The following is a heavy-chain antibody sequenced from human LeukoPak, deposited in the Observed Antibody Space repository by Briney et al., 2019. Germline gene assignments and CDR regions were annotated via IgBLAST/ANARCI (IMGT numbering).Heavy chain of an antibody. Sequence: PGGSLRLSCAASGFTFSSDNMNWVRQAPGKGLEWVSSISSSSSYIYYADSVKGRFTISRDNAKNSLYLQMNSLRAEDTAVYYCARDPAYTCGGDCSDAFDIWGQGTMVTVSS. CDR2: ISSSSSYI. CDR1: GFTFSSDN. J-gene: IGHJ3*02. D-gene: IGHD2-21*02. CDR3: ARDPAYTCGGDCSDAFDI. V-gene: IGHV3-21*01.